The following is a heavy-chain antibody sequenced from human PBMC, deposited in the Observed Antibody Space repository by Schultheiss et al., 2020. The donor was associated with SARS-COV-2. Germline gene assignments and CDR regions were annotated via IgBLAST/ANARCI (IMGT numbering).Heavy chain of an antibody. CDR1: GGSISSGGYY. CDR3: ARDPSPGRGRGGDWFDP. V-gene: IGHV4-39*07. CDR2: IYYSGST. D-gene: IGHD3-10*01. J-gene: IGHJ5*02. Sequence: SETLSLTCTVSGGSISSGGYYWSWIRQHPGKGLEWIGSIYYSGSTNYNPSLKSRVTISVDTSKNQFSLKLSSVTAADTAVYYCARDPSPGRGRGGDWFDPWGQGTLVTVSS.